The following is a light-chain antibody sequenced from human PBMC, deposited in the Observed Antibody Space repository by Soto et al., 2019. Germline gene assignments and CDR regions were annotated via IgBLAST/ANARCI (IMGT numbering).Light chain of an antibody. Sequence: DIQMTQSPSTLSASVGDTVTITCRASQSINKWLAWYQQKPGKAPTLLIYEASILQNGVPSRLNGTKSGTEFTRTISSLRPDDIAHYYYQKYNDYSACTFVQWTKVEI. CDR1: QSINKW. CDR3: QKYNDYSACT. V-gene: IGKV1-5*03. CDR2: EAS. J-gene: IGKJ1*01.